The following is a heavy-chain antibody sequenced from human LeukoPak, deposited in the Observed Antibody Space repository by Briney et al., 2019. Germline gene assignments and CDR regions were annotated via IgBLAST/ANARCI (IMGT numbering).Heavy chain of an antibody. V-gene: IGHV4-39*07. J-gene: IGHJ4*02. CDR3: ARIAAAGTVDY. CDR1: GGSISSSSYY. CDR2: IYYSGST. D-gene: IGHD6-13*01. Sequence: SETLSLTCTVSGGSISSSSYYWGWIRQPPGKGLEWIGSIYYSGSTYYNPSLKSRVTISVDTSKNQFSLKLSSVTAADTAVYYCARIAAAGTVDYWGQGTLATVSS.